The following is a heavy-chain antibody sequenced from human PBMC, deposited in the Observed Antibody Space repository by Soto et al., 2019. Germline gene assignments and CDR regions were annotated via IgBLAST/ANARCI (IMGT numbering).Heavy chain of an antibody. CDR1: GFTFSNAW. CDR3: TTAAYYYDSSGYYYYYWYFDL. Sequence: PGGSLRLSCAASGFTFSNAWMSWVRQAPGKGLEWVGRIKSKTGGGTTDYAAPVKGRFTISRDDSKNTLYLQMNSLQTEDTAVYYCTTAAYYYDSSGYYYYYWYFDLWGRGTLVTVSS. CDR2: IKSKTGGGTT. J-gene: IGHJ2*01. V-gene: IGHV3-15*01. D-gene: IGHD3-22*01.